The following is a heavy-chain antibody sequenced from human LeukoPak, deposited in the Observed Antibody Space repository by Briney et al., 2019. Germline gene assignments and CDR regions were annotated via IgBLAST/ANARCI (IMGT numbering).Heavy chain of an antibody. CDR1: GGSISSSTYN. Sequence: PSETLSLTCTVSGGSISSSTYNWGWIRQRPGKGLEWIGSIKDSGGTYYNPSLKSRVTISVDTSKNQFSLKINSVTAADTAVYYCARDPQGDYVWGTYLWGQGTLVTVSS. J-gene: IGHJ4*02. CDR3: ARDPQGDYVWGTYL. CDR2: IKDSGGT. V-gene: IGHV4-39*07. D-gene: IGHD3-16*02.